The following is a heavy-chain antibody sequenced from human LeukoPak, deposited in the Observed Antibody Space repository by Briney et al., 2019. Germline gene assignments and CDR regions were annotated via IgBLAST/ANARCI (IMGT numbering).Heavy chain of an antibody. CDR3: AKWRLFEPWEPDNFDY. V-gene: IGHV3-23*01. D-gene: IGHD1-26*01. CDR1: GFTFSSYA. J-gene: IGHJ4*02. Sequence: QSGGSLRLSCAASGFTFSSYAMSWVRQAPGKGLEWVSAISGSGGSTYYADSVKGRFTISRDNSKNTLFLQMNSLRAEDTAVYYCAKWRLFEPWEPDNFDYWGQGTLVTVSS. CDR2: ISGSGGST.